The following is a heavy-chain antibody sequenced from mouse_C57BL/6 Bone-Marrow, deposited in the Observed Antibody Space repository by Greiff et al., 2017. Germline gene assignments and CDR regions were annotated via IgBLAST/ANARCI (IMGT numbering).Heavy chain of an antibody. D-gene: IGHD2-5*01. CDR3: ASAYYSNYTGGFDY. J-gene: IGHJ2*01. Sequence: VQLKESGGGLVQPGESLKLSCESNEYEFPSHDMSWVRKTPEKRLELVAAINSDGGSTYYPDTMERRFIISRDNTKKTLYLQMSSLRSEDTALYYCASAYYSNYTGGFDYWGQGTTLTVSS. V-gene: IGHV5-2*01. CDR2: INSDGGST. CDR1: EYEFPSHD.